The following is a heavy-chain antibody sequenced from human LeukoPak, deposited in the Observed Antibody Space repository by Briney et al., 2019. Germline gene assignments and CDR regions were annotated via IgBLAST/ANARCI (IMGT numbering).Heavy chain of an antibody. CDR1: GYTFTSYG. D-gene: IGHD5-12*01. V-gene: IGHV1-18*01. CDR2: ISAYNGNT. CDR3: ARDYPNSWGSGYACDY. Sequence: ASVKVSCKASGYTFTSYGISWVRQAPGQGLEWMGWISAYNGNTNYAQKLQGRVTMTTDTSTSTAYMELRSLRSDDTAVYYCARDYPNSWGSGYACDYWGQGTLVTVSS. J-gene: IGHJ4*02.